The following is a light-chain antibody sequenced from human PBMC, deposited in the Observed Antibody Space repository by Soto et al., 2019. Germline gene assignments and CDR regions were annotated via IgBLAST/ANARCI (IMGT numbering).Light chain of an antibody. Sequence: DIQMTQSPSTLSASVGDRVTITCRASQSVSFWLAWYQQKPGKAPNVVIYKASSLASGVPSRFSGSGSGTEFTLTISSLQPDDFATYYCQQYNTYPYTFGQGTKLEIK. CDR3: QQYNTYPYT. J-gene: IGKJ2*01. CDR2: KAS. CDR1: QSVSFW. V-gene: IGKV1-5*03.